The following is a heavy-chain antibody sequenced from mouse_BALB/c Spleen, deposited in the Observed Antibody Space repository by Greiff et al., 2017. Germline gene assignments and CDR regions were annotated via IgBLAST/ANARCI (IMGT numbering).Heavy chain of an antibody. V-gene: IGHV5-9-4*01. J-gene: IGHJ3*01. Sequence: EVKLEESGGGLVKPGGSLKLSCAASGFTFSSYAMSWVRQTPEKRLEWVAEISSGGSYTYYPDTVTGRFTISRDNAKNTLYLEMSSLRSEDTAMYYCARDGNGFAYWGQGTLVTVSA. CDR3: ARDGNGFAY. CDR2: ISSGGSYT. CDR1: GFTFSSYA. D-gene: IGHD2-1*01.